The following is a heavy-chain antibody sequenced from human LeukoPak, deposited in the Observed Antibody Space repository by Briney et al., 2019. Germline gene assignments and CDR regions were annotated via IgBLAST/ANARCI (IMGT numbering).Heavy chain of an antibody. CDR2: ISGSGDST. Sequence: GGSLRLSCAASGFTFSTYAVNWVRQAPGKGLEWVSTISGSGDSTYYADSVKGRFTISRDNSKDTLYLQMSSVRVDDTAVYYCARKLRGVIDYWGQGTMVTVSS. D-gene: IGHD3-10*01. CDR1: GFTFSTYA. J-gene: IGHJ4*02. CDR3: ARKLRGVIDY. V-gene: IGHV3-23*01.